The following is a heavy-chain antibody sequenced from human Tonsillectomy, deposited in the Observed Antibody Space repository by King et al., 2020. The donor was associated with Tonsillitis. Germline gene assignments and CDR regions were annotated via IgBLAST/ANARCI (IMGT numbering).Heavy chain of an antibody. Sequence: QLVQSGAEVKKPGASVKVSCKASGYTFTGYYMHWVRQAPGQGLEWMGWINPNSGDTDSAQKFQGRVTMTRDTSISTAYMDLSRLRSDDTAVYYCARGPKDSITIFGVVDPPLDYWGQGTLVTVSS. CDR2: INPNSGDT. D-gene: IGHD3-3*01. V-gene: IGHV1-2*02. CDR1: GYTFTGYY. CDR3: ARGPKDSITIFGVVDPPLDY. J-gene: IGHJ4*02.